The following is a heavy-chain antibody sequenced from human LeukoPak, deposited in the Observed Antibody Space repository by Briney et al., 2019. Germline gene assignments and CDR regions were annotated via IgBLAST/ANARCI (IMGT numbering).Heavy chain of an antibody. D-gene: IGHD3-9*01. J-gene: IGHJ4*02. CDR1: GFTFSNYD. CDR2: ISFDGSNK. Sequence: GGSLRLSCAASGFTFSNYDMHWVRQAPGKGLEWLAGISFDGSNKYYADSVKGRFTISRDNSKNTLYLQMNSLRAEDTAVYYCAKELRYFDWLLYGDYWGQGTLVTVSS. V-gene: IGHV3-30*18. CDR3: AKELRYFDWLLYGDY.